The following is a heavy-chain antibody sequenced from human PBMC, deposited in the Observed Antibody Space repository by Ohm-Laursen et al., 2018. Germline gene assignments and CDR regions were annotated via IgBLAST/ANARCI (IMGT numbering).Heavy chain of an antibody. CDR1: GFKLEEHG. J-gene: IGHJ6*02. D-gene: IGHD6-13*01. CDR2: MSWDSSVT. V-gene: IGHV3-9*01. Sequence: SLRLSCAASGFKLEEHGMHWVRQAPGKGLEWVSGMSWDSSVTAYVASVKGRFTISRDNARSSLDLQMNSLRVEDTALYYCAKDLLAAPDYYGMDVWGQGTTVTVSS. CDR3: AKDLLAAPDYYGMDV.